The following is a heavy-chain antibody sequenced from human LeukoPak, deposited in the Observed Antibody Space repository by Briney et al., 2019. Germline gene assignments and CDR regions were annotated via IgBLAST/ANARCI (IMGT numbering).Heavy chain of an antibody. V-gene: IGHV3-21*01. J-gene: IGHJ4*02. Sequence: GGSLRLSGAASGFTFSSYSMNWVRQAPGKGLEWVSSISSSSSYIYYADSVKGRFTISRDNAKNSLYLQMNSLRAEDTAVYYCASLLRSSSSGFDYWGQGTLVTVSS. CDR3: ASLLRSSSSGFDY. CDR2: ISSSSSYI. D-gene: IGHD6-6*01. CDR1: GFTFSSYS.